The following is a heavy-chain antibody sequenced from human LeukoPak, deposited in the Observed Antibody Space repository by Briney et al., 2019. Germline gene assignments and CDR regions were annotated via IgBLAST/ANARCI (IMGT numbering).Heavy chain of an antibody. Sequence: GESLKISCKGFGYSFTRNWIGWVRQMPGKGLEWMGIIYPGDSDTRYSPSFQGQVTISADKSISTAYLQWSSLKASDTAMYYCARRGGFYYDTISDAFDIWGQGTMVTVSS. J-gene: IGHJ3*02. D-gene: IGHD3-22*01. V-gene: IGHV5-51*01. CDR1: GYSFTRNW. CDR2: IYPGDSDT. CDR3: ARRGGFYYDTISDAFDI.